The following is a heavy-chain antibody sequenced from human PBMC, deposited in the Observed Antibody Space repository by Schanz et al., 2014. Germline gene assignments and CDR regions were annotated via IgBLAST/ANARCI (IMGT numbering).Heavy chain of an antibody. CDR3: ARDKGGYYPFDY. Sequence: EVQLVESGGCLVQSGGSLRLSCAASGFSFSDYSMNWVRQAPGKGLEWISYIKISGDVFYTDSVKGRFTISRDNAKSSLYLQMNSLTADDTAVYYCARDKGGYYPFDYWGRGTLVTVSS. D-gene: IGHD3-3*01. CDR1: GFSFSDYS. CDR2: IKISGDV. V-gene: IGHV3-48*01. J-gene: IGHJ4*02.